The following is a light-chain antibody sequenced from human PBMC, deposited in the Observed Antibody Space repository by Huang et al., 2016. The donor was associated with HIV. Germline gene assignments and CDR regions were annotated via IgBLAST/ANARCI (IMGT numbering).Light chain of an antibody. Sequence: EILMTQSPGILSVSPGGGATLSCRASQSGNNNLAWDQQKPGQTPRLLIYAASTRATGVPAWFSGSGSGTDFTLTITSLESEDLALYYCQQYDDWPRTFGQGTRVEIK. V-gene: IGKV3-15*01. CDR3: QQYDDWPRT. J-gene: IGKJ1*01. CDR2: AAS. CDR1: QSGNNN.